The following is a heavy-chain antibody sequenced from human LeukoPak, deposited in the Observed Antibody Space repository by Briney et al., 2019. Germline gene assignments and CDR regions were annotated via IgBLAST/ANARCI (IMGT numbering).Heavy chain of an antibody. CDR2: INHSGST. CDR3: ARVGIQLWLRYFDY. Sequence: SETLSLTCAVYGGSFSGYYWSWIRQPPGKGLEWIGEINHSGSTNYNPSLKRRVTISVDTSKNQFSLKLSSVTAADTAVYYCARVGIQLWLRYFDYWGQGTLVTVSS. V-gene: IGHV4-34*01. CDR1: GGSFSGYY. D-gene: IGHD5-18*01. J-gene: IGHJ4*02.